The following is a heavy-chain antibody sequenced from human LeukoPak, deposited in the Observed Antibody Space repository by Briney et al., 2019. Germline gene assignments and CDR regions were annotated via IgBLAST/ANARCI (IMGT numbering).Heavy chain of an antibody. V-gene: IGHV5-51*01. D-gene: IGHD6-13*01. Sequence: GESLKISCKGSGYSFTSYWIGWVRQMPGKGLEWMGIIYPGDSGTRYSPSFQGQVTISADKSISTAYLQWSSLKASDTAMYYCARTGYTSRWAIDYWGQGTLVTVSS. J-gene: IGHJ4*02. CDR3: ARTGYTSRWAIDY. CDR1: GYSFTSYW. CDR2: IYPGDSGT.